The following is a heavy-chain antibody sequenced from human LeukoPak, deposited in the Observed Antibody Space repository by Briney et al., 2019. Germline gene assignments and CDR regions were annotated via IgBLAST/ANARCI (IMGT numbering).Heavy chain of an antibody. D-gene: IGHD1-14*01. V-gene: IGHV3-53*01. Sequence: PGGSLRLSCAVSGLSVADTYMAWVRQAPGKGLEWVATLYIAGESYYADSVRGRFNISRDNSENTPYLQMTTVRDDDTAIYYCAAGFRSEFIYFYLHVWGKGTPVTVSS. CDR3: AAGFRSEFIYFYLHV. CDR2: LYIAGES. J-gene: IGHJ6*03. CDR1: GLSVADTY.